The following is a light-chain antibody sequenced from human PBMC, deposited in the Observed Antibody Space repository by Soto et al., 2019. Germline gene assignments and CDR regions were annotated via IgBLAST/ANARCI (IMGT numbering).Light chain of an antibody. CDR3: QQYYSIPIT. CDR1: QSVSSN. Sequence: EIVTTQSPATLYVYTGERATLSCRASQSVSSNLAWYQQKPGQAPRLLIYGASTRATGIPARFSGSGSGTEFTLTISSLQAEEVAVYYCQQYYSIPITFGQGTRLEIK. CDR2: GAS. J-gene: IGKJ5*01. V-gene: IGKV3-15*01.